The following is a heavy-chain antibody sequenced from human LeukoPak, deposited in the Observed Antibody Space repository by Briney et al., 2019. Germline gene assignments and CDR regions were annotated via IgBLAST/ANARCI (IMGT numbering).Heavy chain of an antibody. CDR2: TSGSGGST. V-gene: IGHV3-23*01. Sequence: PGGSLRLSCAASGFTFSSYAMSWVRQAPGKGLEWVSATSGSGGSTYYADSVKGRFTISRDNSKNTLYLQMNSLRAEDTAVYYCAKASIAVTTPFDYWGQGTLVTVSS. CDR1: GFTFSSYA. J-gene: IGHJ4*02. CDR3: AKASIAVTTPFDY. D-gene: IGHD4-17*01.